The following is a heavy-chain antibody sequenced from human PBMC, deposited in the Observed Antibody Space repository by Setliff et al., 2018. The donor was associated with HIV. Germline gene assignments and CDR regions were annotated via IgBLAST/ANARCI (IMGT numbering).Heavy chain of an antibody. CDR2: IIPIFGTA. CDR3: ARTNHYYHSNFDY. D-gene: IGHD3-22*01. Sequence: GASVKVSCKASGGTFSSYAISWVRQAPGQGLEWMGGIIPIFGTANYAQKFQGRVTITADESTSTAYMELSSLRSEDTAVYYCARTNHYYHSNFDYWGQGTLVTVSS. CDR1: GGTFSSYA. V-gene: IGHV1-69*13. J-gene: IGHJ4*02.